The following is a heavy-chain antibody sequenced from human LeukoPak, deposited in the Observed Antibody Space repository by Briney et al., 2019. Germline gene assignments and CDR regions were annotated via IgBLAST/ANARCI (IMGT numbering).Heavy chain of an antibody. CDR3: AREKRVGYCSGGSCLGWFDP. CDR1: GGSISSSSYY. V-gene: IGHV4-39*07. Sequence: SETLSLTCTVSGGSISSSSYYWGWIRQPPGKGLEWIGSMYYSEISYYNPSLKSRVTISVDTSKNQFSLKLSSVTAADTAVYYCAREKRVGYCSGGSCLGWFDPWGQGTLVTVSS. CDR2: MYYSEIS. J-gene: IGHJ5*02. D-gene: IGHD2-15*01.